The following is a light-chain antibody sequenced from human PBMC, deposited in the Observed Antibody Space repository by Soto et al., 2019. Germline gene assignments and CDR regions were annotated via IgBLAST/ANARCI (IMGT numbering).Light chain of an antibody. CDR1: SSNIGADSD. CDR2: DNT. J-gene: IGLJ1*01. V-gene: IGLV1-40*01. CDR3: QSLDKSLDVDV. Sequence: QSVLTQPPSVSGAPGQRVSISCTGSSSNIGADSDVHWYQQLPGTAPKLLIYDNTNRPSGVPDRFSGSKSGTSASLAITGLQAEDEADYYCQSLDKSLDVDVFGSGTKVTVL.